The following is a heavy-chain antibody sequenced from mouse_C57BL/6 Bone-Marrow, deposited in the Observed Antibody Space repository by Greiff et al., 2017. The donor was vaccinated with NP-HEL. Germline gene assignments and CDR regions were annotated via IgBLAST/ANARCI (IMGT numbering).Heavy chain of an antibody. V-gene: IGHV1-54*01. D-gene: IGHD2-4*01. CDR2: INPGSGGT. CDR3: ARNYDYDGHYFDY. Sequence: VKLMESGAELVRPGTSVKVSCKASGYAFTNYLIEWVKQRPGQGLEWIGVINPGSGGTNYNEKFKGKATLTADKSSSTAYMQLSSLTSEDSAVYFCARNYDYDGHYFDYWGQGTTLTVSS. CDR1: GYAFTNYL. J-gene: IGHJ2*01.